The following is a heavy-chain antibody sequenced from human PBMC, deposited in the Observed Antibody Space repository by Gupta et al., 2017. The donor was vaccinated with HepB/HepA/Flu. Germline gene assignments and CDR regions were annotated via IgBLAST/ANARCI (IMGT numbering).Heavy chain of an antibody. V-gene: IGHV4-61*01. CDR1: GGSVSSGSYY. CDR2: IYYSGST. Sequence: QVQLQESGPGLVKPSETLSLTCTVSGGSVSSGSYYWSWIRQPPGKGLEWIGYIYYSGSTNYNPSLKSRVTISVDTSKNQFSLKLRSVTAADTAVYYCARYYYYYYYMDVWGKGTTVTVSS. J-gene: IGHJ6*03. CDR3: ARYYYYYYYMDV.